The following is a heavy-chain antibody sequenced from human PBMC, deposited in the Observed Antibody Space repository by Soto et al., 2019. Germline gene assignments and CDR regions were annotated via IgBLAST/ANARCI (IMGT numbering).Heavy chain of an antibody. CDR3: ARDEWQWLVTGYYYGMDV. CDR2: INAGNGNT. V-gene: IGHV1-3*01. CDR1: GYTFTSYA. J-gene: IGHJ6*02. Sequence: QVQLVQSGAEVKKPGASVKVSCKASGYTFTSYAMHWVRQAPGQRLEWMGWINAGNGNTKYSQKFQGRVTITRDTSASTAYMELSSLRSEDTAVYYCARDEWQWLVTGYYYGMDVWGQGTTVTVSS. D-gene: IGHD6-19*01.